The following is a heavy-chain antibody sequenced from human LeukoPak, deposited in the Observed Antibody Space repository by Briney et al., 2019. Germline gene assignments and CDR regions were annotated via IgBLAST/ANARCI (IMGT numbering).Heavy chain of an antibody. D-gene: IGHD6-6*01. V-gene: IGHV3-21*01. Sequence: GGSLRLSCAVSGFTFSRYGLTWVRQAPGKGLEWVSSVDPYGTKITYADSVRGRLTISRDNAKNSLYLQMNSLRVEDTAVYFCARDQEGIHSSSSTYAYYYYMDVWGKGTTVTVSS. CDR1: GFTFSRYG. CDR2: VDPYGTKI. J-gene: IGHJ6*03. CDR3: ARDQEGIHSSSSTYAYYYYMDV.